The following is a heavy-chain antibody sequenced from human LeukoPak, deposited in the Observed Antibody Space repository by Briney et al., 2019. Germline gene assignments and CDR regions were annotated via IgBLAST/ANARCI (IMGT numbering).Heavy chain of an antibody. J-gene: IGHJ4*02. V-gene: IGHV3-23*01. Sequence: GGPRKPPCQAPGSPLTTNPMTWAAQAPGKGLKWSQAFGGSGGRTYYADSVKGRFTISRDNSKNTLYLQMNSLRAEDTAVYYCARDTDGMGYGDYCFDYWGQGTLVTVSS. CDR1: GSPLTTNP. D-gene: IGHD4-17*01. CDR3: ARDTDGMGYGDYCFDY. CDR2: FGGSGGRT.